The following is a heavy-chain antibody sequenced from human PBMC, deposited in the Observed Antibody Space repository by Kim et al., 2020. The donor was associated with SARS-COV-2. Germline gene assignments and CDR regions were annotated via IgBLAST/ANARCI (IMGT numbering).Heavy chain of an antibody. J-gene: IGHJ5*02. Sequence: IYSSRSTNSTPPLQRRVTIPVDTSKNQLSLKRSSVTAADTAVYYCARGFDPWGQGTLVTVSS. CDR3: ARGFDP. V-gene: IGHV4-4*08. CDR2: IYSSRST.